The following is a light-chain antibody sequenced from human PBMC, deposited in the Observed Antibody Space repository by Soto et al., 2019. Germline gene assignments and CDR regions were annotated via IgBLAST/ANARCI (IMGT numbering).Light chain of an antibody. J-gene: IGKJ4*01. V-gene: IGKV3D-15*01. CDR1: QSVTNK. CDR2: GAS. CDR3: QQLKSYPLS. Sequence: EIVMTQSPATLSASPGERVTLSCRASQSVTNKLAWYQQKPGQAPRLLIYGASTRATGIPARFSGSGSGTEFTLTISSLQSEDFATYYCQQLKSYPLSFGGGTKVEI.